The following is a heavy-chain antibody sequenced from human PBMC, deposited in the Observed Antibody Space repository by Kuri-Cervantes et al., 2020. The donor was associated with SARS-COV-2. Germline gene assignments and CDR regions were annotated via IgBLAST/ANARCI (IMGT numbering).Heavy chain of an antibody. D-gene: IGHD3-16*01. CDR2: IYWNDDK. CDR3: AHVLWGSFHWLDP. CDR1: GFALTTYGEG. V-gene: IGHV2-5*01. J-gene: IGHJ5*02. Sequence: SGPTLVKPTQTLTPTCTFSGFALTTYGEGVGWIRQPPGKALEWLALIYWNDDKRYSPYLKSRLTISMDTSKNQVVLTMTGMDPVDTATYYCAHVLWGSFHWLDPWGQGTLVTVSS.